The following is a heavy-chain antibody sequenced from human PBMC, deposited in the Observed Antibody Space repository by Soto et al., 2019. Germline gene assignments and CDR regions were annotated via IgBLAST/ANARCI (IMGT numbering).Heavy chain of an antibody. D-gene: IGHD3-10*01. Sequence: EVQLVESGGGLVQPGGSLRLSCAASGFTFTTSWMHWVRQAPEKGLVWVSHINSDGSTTTYADSVRGRFTISRDNAKNTLYLQMNSRRVEDTAVYYCARDRDYGMDVWGQGTTVIVSS. CDR2: INSDGSTT. CDR3: ARDRDYGMDV. J-gene: IGHJ6*02. V-gene: IGHV3-74*01. CDR1: GFTFTTSW.